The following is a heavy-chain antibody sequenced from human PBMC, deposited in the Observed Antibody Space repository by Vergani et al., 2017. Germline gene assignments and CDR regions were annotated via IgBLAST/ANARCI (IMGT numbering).Heavy chain of an antibody. CDR3: AGDPSPDHFWQLYYYYYMDF. D-gene: IGHD3-3*02. CDR1: GYTFTSYG. J-gene: IGHJ6*03. Sequence: QVQLVQSGAEVKKPGASVKVPCKASGYTFTSYGISWVRQAPGQGLEWMGWISAYNGNTNYAQKLQGRVTMTTHTATSTAYMERWKLRSDDTAVYYCAGDPSPDHFWQLYYYYYMDFWGKGTTVTVSS. V-gene: IGHV1-18*01. CDR2: ISAYNGNT.